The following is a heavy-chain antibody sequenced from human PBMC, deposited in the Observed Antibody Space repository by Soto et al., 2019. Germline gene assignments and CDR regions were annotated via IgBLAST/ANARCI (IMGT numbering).Heavy chain of an antibody. V-gene: IGHV3-30-3*01. D-gene: IGHD3-22*01. CDR3: ARHAPRRITMIVVVTYFDY. Sequence: QVQLVESGGGVVQPGRSLRLSCAASGFTFSSYAMHWVRQAPGKGLEWVAVISYDGSNKYYADSVKGRFTISRDNSKNTLYLLMNSLRAEDTAVYYCARHAPRRITMIVVVTYFDYWGQGTLVTVSS. CDR1: GFTFSSYA. J-gene: IGHJ4*02. CDR2: ISYDGSNK.